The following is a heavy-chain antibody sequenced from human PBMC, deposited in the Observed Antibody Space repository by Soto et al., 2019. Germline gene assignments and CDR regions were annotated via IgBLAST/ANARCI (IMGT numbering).Heavy chain of an antibody. CDR1: GFTFSGDW. V-gene: IGHV3-74*01. CDR2: INMDGSST. CDR3: ARGPRGLYHHDY. J-gene: IGHJ4*02. D-gene: IGHD2-2*01. Sequence: EVQLVESGGGLVQPGGSLRLSCAASGFTFSGDWMHWVRQAAGKGLVWVPRINMDGSSTNDADSVKGRFTISRDNAKNKLHLQMISLRVDDTSVYYCARGPRGLYHHDYWGQGALVTVSS.